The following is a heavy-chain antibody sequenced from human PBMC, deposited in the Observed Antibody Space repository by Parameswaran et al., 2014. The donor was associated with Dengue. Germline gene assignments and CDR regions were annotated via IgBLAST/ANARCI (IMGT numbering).Heavy chain of an antibody. J-gene: IGHJ4*02. V-gene: IGHV3-33*01. CDR2: IWYAGSNK. D-gene: IGHD3-22*01. Sequence: VRQMPGKGLEWVAVIWYAGSNKYYADSVKGRFTISRDNSKNTLYLQMNSLRAEDTAVYYCAREVYYYDSSGYLYYFDYWGQGTLVTVSS. CDR3: AREVYYYDSSGYLYYFDY.